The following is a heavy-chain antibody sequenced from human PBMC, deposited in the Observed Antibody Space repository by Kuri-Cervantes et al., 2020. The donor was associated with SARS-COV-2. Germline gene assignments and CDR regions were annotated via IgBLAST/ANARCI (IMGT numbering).Heavy chain of an antibody. J-gene: IGHJ3*02. CDR1: GFIFNDYY. Sequence: GESLKISCTASGFIFNDYYMTWIRQAPGKGLEWVSNIGPSGTTKYYADSVKGRFTISRDNAKNSLYLQMSSLRAEDTAVYYCARDLLRQFDWLSSDAFDIWGQGTMVTVSS. D-gene: IGHD3-9*01. CDR2: IGPSGTTK. V-gene: IGHV3-11*04. CDR3: ARDLLRQFDWLSSDAFDI.